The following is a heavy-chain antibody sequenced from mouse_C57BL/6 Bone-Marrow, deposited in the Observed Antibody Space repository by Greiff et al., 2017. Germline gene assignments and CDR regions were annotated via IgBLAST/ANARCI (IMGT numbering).Heavy chain of an antibody. V-gene: IGHV1-9*01. D-gene: IGHD2-2*01. CDR2: ILPGSGST. CDR3: ARSLDEVTTHYYAMDY. Sequence: QVQLQQSGAELMKPGASVKLSCKATGYTFTGYWIEWVKQRPGHGLEWIGEILPGSGSTNYNEKFKGKATFTADTSSNTAYMQLSSLTTEDSAIYYCARSLDEVTTHYYAMDYWGQGTSVTVSS. J-gene: IGHJ4*01. CDR1: GYTFTGYW.